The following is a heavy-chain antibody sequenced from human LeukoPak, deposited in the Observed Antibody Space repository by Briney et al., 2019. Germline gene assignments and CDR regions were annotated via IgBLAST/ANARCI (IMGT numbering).Heavy chain of an antibody. Sequence: QAGGSLRLSCVASGFTFDDYAMHWVRQAPGKGLEWVSGISWNSGSVAYADSVKGRFTISRDNAKKFLYLQINSLRAEDTALYYCVRRHSYSRYDFDHWGQGTLVTVSS. D-gene: IGHD5-12*01. CDR2: ISWNSGSV. CDR3: VRRHSYSRYDFDH. V-gene: IGHV3-9*01. J-gene: IGHJ4*02. CDR1: GFTFDDYA.